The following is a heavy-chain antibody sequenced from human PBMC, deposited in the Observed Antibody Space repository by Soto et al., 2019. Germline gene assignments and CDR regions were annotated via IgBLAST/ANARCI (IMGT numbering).Heavy chain of an antibody. V-gene: IGHV1-18*01. D-gene: IGHD3-3*01. CDR1: GYTFTSYG. CDR3: ARGLFGVVILDAFDI. Sequence: ASVKVSCKASGYTFTSYGISWVRQAPGQGLEWMGWISAYNGNTNYAQKLQGRVTMTTDTSTSTAYMELRSLRSDDTAVYYCARGLFGVVILDAFDIWGQGTMVTVSS. J-gene: IGHJ3*02. CDR2: ISAYNGNT.